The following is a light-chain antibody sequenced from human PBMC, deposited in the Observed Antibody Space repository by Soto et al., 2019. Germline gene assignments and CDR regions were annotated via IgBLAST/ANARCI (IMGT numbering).Light chain of an antibody. CDR3: QQRFNWQVT. V-gene: IGKV3-11*01. Sequence: EIVLTQSPVTLSLSPGERATPSCRASQSINNYLAWYQQKPGQAPRLPIYDASNRATGIPARFSGSGSGTDFTLTISSLEPEDFAVYYCQQRFNWQVTFGQGTRLEIK. CDR1: QSINNY. CDR2: DAS. J-gene: IGKJ5*01.